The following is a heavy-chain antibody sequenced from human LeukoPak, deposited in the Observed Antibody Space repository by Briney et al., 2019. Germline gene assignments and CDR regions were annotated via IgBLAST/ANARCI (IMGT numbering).Heavy chain of an antibody. CDR1: GGSISTYY. CDR2: IYYSGST. J-gene: IGHJ3*02. CDR3: ARVSSWRDAFDI. Sequence: PSETLSLTCTVSGGSISTYYWSWIRQPPGKGLEWIGYIYYSGSTNYNPSLKSRVTISVDTSKNQFSLKLSSVTAADTAVYYCARVSSWRDAFDIWGQGTMVTVSS. V-gene: IGHV4-59*01.